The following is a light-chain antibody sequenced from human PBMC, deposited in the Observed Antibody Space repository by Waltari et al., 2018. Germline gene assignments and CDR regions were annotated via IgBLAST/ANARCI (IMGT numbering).Light chain of an antibody. CDR3: QVWDGSTDVV. CDR1: NIGSNS. CDR2: DDS. Sequence: SYVLTQPPSVSVAPGQTARVTCGGNNIGSNSVPWYQQRPGQAPILVLYDDSDRPSGIPDRFSGSNSGNTATLTISRVEAGDEADYYCQVWDGSTDVVFGGGTKLTVL. V-gene: IGLV3-21*02. J-gene: IGLJ2*01.